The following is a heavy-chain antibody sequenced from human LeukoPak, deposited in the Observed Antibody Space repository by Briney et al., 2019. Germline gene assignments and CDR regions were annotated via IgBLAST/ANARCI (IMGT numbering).Heavy chain of an antibody. V-gene: IGHV4-4*07. D-gene: IGHD3-10*01. CDR2: IYTSGST. CDR1: GGSISSYY. CDR3: ARAGYYGSDPPGWFDP. J-gene: IGHJ5*02. Sequence: NPSETLSLTCTVSGGSISSYYWSWIRQPAGKGLEWIGRIYTSGSTHYNPSLKSRVTMSVDTSKNQFSLKLSSVTAADTAVYYCARAGYYGSDPPGWFDPWGQGTLVTVSS.